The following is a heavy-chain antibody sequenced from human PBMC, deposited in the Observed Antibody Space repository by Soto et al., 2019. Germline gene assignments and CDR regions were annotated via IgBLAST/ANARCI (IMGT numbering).Heavy chain of an antibody. CDR2: IYWDDDK. D-gene: IGHD3-3*01. CDR3: AHRVLRTVFGLVTTTAIYFDF. Sequence: QITLNESGPTVVRPTETLTLTCRFSGFSLTTSGVGVGWIRQSPGKAPEWLALIYWDDDKRYSASLKIRLTITKDTSKNQVVLTVSDLYPTDTATYYCAHRVLRTVFGLVTTTAIYFDFWGQGTPVAVSS. CDR1: GFSLTTSGVG. V-gene: IGHV2-5*02. J-gene: IGHJ4*02.